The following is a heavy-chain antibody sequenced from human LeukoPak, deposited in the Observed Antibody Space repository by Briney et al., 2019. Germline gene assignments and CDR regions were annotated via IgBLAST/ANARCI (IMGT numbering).Heavy chain of an antibody. CDR2: IYYSGST. Sequence: SETLSLTCTVSGGSIXSXXXXXXXQPPGXXLXWXGYIYYSGSTNYNPSLKSRVTISVDTSKNQFSLKLSSVTAADTAVYYCAGHHYDFWSGFYYFDYWGQGTLVTVSS. J-gene: IGHJ4*02. V-gene: IGHV4-59*08. CDR1: GGSIXSXX. D-gene: IGHD3-3*01. CDR3: AGHHYDFWSGFYYFDY.